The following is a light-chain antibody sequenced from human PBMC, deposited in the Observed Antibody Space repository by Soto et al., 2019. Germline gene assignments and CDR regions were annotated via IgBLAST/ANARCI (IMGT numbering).Light chain of an antibody. CDR2: GAS. CDR3: QQFGSPPIT. J-gene: IGKJ5*01. CDR1: QSVDSTY. Sequence: EIVLTQSPGTLSLSPGERATLSCRASQSVDSTYLTWYQQKPGQAPRLLIYGASGRATGIPDRFSGSGSGTDFTLTISSLQPEDFATYYCQQFGSPPITFGQGTRLEIK. V-gene: IGKV3-20*01.